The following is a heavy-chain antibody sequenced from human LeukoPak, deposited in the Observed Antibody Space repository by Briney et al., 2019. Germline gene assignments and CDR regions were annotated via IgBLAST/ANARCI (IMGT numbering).Heavy chain of an antibody. Sequence: PSQTLSLTCSVSSDSIRTGNFYWNWIRQPAGTGLEWIGRVYRSGTTNYNPSLKGRVTISLDASENQFSMTLKPVTAADTAVYYCARIGDWGAAFDMWGQGTVVTVSS. V-gene: IGHV4-61*02. D-gene: IGHD2-21*01. CDR2: VYRSGTT. CDR1: SDSIRTGNFY. CDR3: ARIGDWGAAFDM. J-gene: IGHJ3*02.